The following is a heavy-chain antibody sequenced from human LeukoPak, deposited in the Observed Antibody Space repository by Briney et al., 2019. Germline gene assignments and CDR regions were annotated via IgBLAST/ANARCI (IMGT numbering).Heavy chain of an antibody. J-gene: IGHJ5*02. CDR1: GFTFSSYS. D-gene: IGHD3-3*01. V-gene: IGHV3-48*01. CDR2: ISSSSSTI. Sequence: GGSLRLSCAASGFTFSSYSMNWVRQAPGKGLEWVSYISSSSSTIYYADSVKGRFTISRDNAKNSLYLQMNSLRAEDTAVYYCARNQGRYYDFWSGQSTPDYNWFDPWGQGTLVTVSS. CDR3: ARNQGRYYDFWSGQSTPDYNWFDP.